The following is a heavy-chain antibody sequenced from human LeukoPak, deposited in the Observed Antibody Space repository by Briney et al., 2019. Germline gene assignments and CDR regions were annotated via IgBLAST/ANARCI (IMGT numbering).Heavy chain of an antibody. Sequence: GGSLRLSCAASGFAVSSNYMSWVRQAPGKGLEWVSVIYSGVSTYYADSVKGRFIISRDNSKNTLYLQMNSLRAEDTAVYYCARASEGVPSTVFDYWGQGTLVTVSS. J-gene: IGHJ4*02. CDR2: IYSGVST. CDR1: GFAVSSNY. V-gene: IGHV3-53*01. CDR3: ARASEGVPSTVFDY. D-gene: IGHD2-2*01.